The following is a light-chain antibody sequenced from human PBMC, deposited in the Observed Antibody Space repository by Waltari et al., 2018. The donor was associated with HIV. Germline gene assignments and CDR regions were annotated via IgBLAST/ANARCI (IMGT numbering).Light chain of an antibody. CDR1: QDISNC. V-gene: IGKV1-33*01. J-gene: IGKJ5*01. CDR3: QQYDRLPIT. Sequence: DIQMTQSPSSLSASVGDRVTITCQASQDISNCLNWYQQKPGKAPKLLIYDASSLQTGVPSRFSGRGSGTDFTFTITSLQAEDIAIYYCQQYDRLPITFGQGTRLEIK. CDR2: DAS.